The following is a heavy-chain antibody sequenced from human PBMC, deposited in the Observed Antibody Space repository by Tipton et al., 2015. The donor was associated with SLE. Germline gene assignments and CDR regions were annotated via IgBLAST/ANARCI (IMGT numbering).Heavy chain of an antibody. V-gene: IGHV4-39*07. Sequence: TLSLTCTVSGGSISSSIYYWGWIRQPPGKGLEWIGSIYYSGSTYYNPSLKSRVTISVDTSKNQFSLKLSSVTAADTAVYYFARVVNWDWYFDLWGRGTLVTVSS. CDR2: IYYSGST. CDR3: ARVVNWDWYFDL. J-gene: IGHJ2*01. CDR1: GGSISSSIYY. D-gene: IGHD1-1*01.